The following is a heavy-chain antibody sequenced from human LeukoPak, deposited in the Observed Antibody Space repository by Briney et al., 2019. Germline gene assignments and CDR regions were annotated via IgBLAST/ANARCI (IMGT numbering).Heavy chain of an antibody. D-gene: IGHD3-22*01. CDR3: ARGLHFRLYDSSAYYPY. CDR1: GFTVSSNY. CDR2: IYSDGST. J-gene: IGHJ4*02. V-gene: IGHV3-53*01. Sequence: PGGSLRLSCAASGFTVSSNYMSWVRQAPGKGLEWVSEIYSDGSTYYAASVKGRFSISRDNAKNSLYLQMNSLRAEDTAVYYCARGLHFRLYDSSAYYPYWGLGTLVTVSS.